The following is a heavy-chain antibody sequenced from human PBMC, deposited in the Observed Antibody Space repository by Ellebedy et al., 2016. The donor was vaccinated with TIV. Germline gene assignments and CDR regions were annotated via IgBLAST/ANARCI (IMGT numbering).Heavy chain of an antibody. D-gene: IGHD6-19*01. CDR3: AADPPNCGWQLIH. Sequence: GESLKISCAASGFTFSTHAMHWLRQAPAKGLEWVGWIWADGSEKLYADSVKGRFTISRDNSKNTVYLQINSLRVDDTAVYYCAADPPNCGWQLIHWGQGALVTVSS. CDR2: IWADGSEK. CDR1: GFTFSTHA. J-gene: IGHJ4*02. V-gene: IGHV3-30*02.